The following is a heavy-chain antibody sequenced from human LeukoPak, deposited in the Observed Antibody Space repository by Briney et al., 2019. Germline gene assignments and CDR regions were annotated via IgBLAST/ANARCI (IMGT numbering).Heavy chain of an antibody. CDR2: IYYSGST. CDR3: ARVPAAMEYYFDY. CDR1: GGSLSSYY. D-gene: IGHD2-2*01. J-gene: IGHJ4*02. V-gene: IGHV4-59*12. Sequence: SETLSLTCTVSGGSLSSYYWSWIRQSPGKGLEWIGFIYYSGSTNYNPSLKSRVTMSVDTSKNQFSLKLSSVTAADTAVYYCARVPAAMEYYFDYWGQGTLVTVSS.